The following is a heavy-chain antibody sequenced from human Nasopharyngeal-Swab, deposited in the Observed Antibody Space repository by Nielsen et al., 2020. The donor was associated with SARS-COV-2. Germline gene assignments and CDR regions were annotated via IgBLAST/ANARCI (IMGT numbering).Heavy chain of an antibody. Sequence: KVSCKGSGYSFSSYWIGWVRQMPGKGLEWMGIIYPGDSDTRYSPSFQGQVTISVDKSISTAYLLWGSLKASDTAMYYCARTDSTLAYCGGDCSLDYWGQGTLVTVSS. CDR2: IYPGDSDT. CDR1: GYSFSSYW. CDR3: ARTDSTLAYCGGDCSLDY. V-gene: IGHV5-51*01. J-gene: IGHJ4*02. D-gene: IGHD2-21*02.